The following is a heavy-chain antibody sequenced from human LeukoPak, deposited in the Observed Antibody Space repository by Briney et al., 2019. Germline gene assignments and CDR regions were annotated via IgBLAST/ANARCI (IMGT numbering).Heavy chain of an antibody. CDR3: ARGAGECSGGSCYVINWFDP. CDR1: GFTFSSYS. Sequence: GGSLRLSCAASGFTFSSYSMNWVRQAPGKGLEWVSSIISGSSYIYYADSVKGRLTVSRDNAKNSLYLQMNSLRAEDTAVYYCARGAGECSGGSCYVINWFDPWGQGTLVTVSS. D-gene: IGHD2-15*01. CDR2: IISGSSYI. J-gene: IGHJ5*02. V-gene: IGHV3-21*01.